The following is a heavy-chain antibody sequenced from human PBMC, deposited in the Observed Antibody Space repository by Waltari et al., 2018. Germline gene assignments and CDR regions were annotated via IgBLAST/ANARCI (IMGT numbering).Heavy chain of an antibody. V-gene: IGHV1-46*01. CDR1: GYTFTSYY. Sequence: QVQLVQSGAEVKKPGASVKVSCKASGYTFTSYYMHWVRQAPGQGLEWMGIINPSGGSTSYEQKFPGIVTMNRDTSTRTVYMELSSLRSEDTAVYYCARAYYDFWSGYPPNYYMDVWGKGTTVTISS. D-gene: IGHD3-3*01. J-gene: IGHJ6*03. CDR2: INPSGGST. CDR3: ARAYYDFWSGYPPNYYMDV.